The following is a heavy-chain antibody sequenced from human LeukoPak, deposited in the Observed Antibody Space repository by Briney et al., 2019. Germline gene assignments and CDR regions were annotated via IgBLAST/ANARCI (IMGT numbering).Heavy chain of an antibody. J-gene: IGHJ4*02. D-gene: IGHD2-21*01. CDR1: GFTFSGYA. V-gene: IGHV3-23*01. CDR2: ISDNGGRT. Sequence: PGGSLRLSCAASGFTFSGYAMSWVRQAPGKGLEWVSTISDNGGRTYYADSVKGRFTISRDNSKNTLFLQMNSLRAEDTAVYYCAKDFRSGIVVALDYWGQGTLVTVSS. CDR3: AKDFRSGIVVALDY.